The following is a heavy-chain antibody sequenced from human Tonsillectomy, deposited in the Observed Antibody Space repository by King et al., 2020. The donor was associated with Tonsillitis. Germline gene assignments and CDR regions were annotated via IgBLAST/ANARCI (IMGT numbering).Heavy chain of an antibody. Sequence: QLQESGPGLVKPSETLSLTCTVSGGSVSSSSYYWGWIRQPPGKWLEWIGSIHYSGSTYYNPSLKSRVTISVDTSKNQFSLKLTSVTAADTALYYCARLYGGYEYFQYWGQGTLVTVSS. CDR1: GGSVSSSSYY. D-gene: IGHD4-23*01. CDR3: ARLYGGYEYFQY. J-gene: IGHJ1*01. V-gene: IGHV4-39*01. CDR2: IHYSGST.